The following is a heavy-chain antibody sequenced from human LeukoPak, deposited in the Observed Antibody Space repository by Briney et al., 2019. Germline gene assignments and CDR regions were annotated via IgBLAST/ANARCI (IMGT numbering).Heavy chain of an antibody. Sequence: PGGSLRLSCAASGFSFSTYWMSWVRQAPGKGLEWVANIKQDGSEKYYVESVKGRFTISRDNAKNSLYLQMNSLRAEDTAVYYCAKSHMKAANIFDYWGQGTLVTVSS. D-gene: IGHD2-15*01. V-gene: IGHV3-7*02. J-gene: IGHJ4*02. CDR3: AKSHMKAANIFDY. CDR2: IKQDGSEK. CDR1: GFSFSTYW.